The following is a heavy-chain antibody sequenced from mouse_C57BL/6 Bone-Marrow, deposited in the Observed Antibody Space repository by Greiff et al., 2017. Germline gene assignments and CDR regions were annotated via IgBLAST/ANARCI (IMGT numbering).Heavy chain of an antibody. Sequence: VQLQQPGAELVKPGASVKLSCKASGYTFTSYWMHWVKQRPGQGLEWIGMIHPNSGSTNYNEKFKSKATLTVDKSSSTAYMQLSSLASEDSAVYYCARSGYYGSSYGFAYWGQGTLVTVSA. CDR2: IHPNSGST. J-gene: IGHJ3*01. D-gene: IGHD1-1*01. V-gene: IGHV1-64*01. CDR3: ARSGYYGSSYGFAY. CDR1: GYTFTSYW.